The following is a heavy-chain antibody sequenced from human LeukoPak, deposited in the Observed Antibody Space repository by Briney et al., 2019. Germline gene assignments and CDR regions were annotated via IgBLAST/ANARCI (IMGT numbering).Heavy chain of an antibody. D-gene: IGHD3-9*01. CDR1: GFSFNTCW. CDR3: ARANYHNN. Sequence: PGGSLRLSCVASGFSFNTCWMHWVRQAPGKGLVWVSRISGDGSNTTYADSVKGRFTISRDNAKNTVYLQMNSLRAEDTAVYYCARANYHNNWGQGTLVTVSS. CDR2: ISGDGSNT. J-gene: IGHJ4*02. V-gene: IGHV3-74*01.